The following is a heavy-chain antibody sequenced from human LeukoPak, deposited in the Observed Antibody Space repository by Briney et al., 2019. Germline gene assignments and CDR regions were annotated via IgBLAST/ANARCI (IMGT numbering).Heavy chain of an antibody. Sequence: GGTLRLSCAASGFTYINYGMSWVRQAPGKGMEWVSAISGSGSRTYYADSVKGRFTISRDNSKSTVYLQMNSLKASDTAMYYCARSVPAAIAEHDYGDYLPFDYWGQGTLVTVSS. D-gene: IGHD2-2*02. J-gene: IGHJ4*02. CDR1: GFTYINYG. CDR2: ISGSGSRT. V-gene: IGHV3-23*01. CDR3: ARSVPAAIAEHDYGDYLPFDY.